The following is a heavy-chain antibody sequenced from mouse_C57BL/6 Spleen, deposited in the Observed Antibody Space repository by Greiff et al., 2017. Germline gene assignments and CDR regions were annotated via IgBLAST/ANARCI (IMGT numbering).Heavy chain of an antibody. J-gene: IGHJ4*01. Sequence: VQLVESGPGLVQPSPSLSITCTVSGFSLTSYGVHWVRQPPGKGLEWLGVIWSGGSTDYNAAFISRLSISKVNSKSQVFYKMNSLQADDTAIYYCAKRTAQAPGAMDYWGQGTSVTVSS. V-gene: IGHV2-4*01. D-gene: IGHD3-2*02. CDR3: AKRTAQAPGAMDY. CDR2: IWSGGST. CDR1: GFSLTSYG.